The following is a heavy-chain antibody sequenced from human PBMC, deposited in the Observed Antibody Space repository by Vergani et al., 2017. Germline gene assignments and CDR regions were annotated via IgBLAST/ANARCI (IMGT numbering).Heavy chain of an antibody. J-gene: IGHJ4*02. CDR2: IIPILGIA. CDR3: ARGDSAPGPQFDY. D-gene: IGHD2-21*01. Sequence: QVQLVQSGAEVKKPGSSVKVSCKASGGTFSSYAISWVRQAPGQGLEWMGRIIPILGIANYAQKFQGRVTITADKSTSTAYMELSSLRSEDTAVYYCARGDSAPGPQFDYWGQGTLVTVSS. CDR1: GGTFSSYA. V-gene: IGHV1-69*04.